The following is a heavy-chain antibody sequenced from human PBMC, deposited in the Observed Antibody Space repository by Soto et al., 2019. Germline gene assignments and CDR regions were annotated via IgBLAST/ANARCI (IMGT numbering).Heavy chain of an antibody. Sequence: EVQVLATGGGLIQPGGSLRLSCAASGFTVNSNYMSWVRQAPGEGLQWVSITNTGGTTYYADSVEGRFTVSRDNSMNTLYLQMNSLRAEDTAVYYCAKGDGFILAVWGQGTTVSVSS. J-gene: IGHJ6*02. V-gene: IGHV3-53*02. CDR3: AKGDGFILAV. CDR1: GFTVNSNY. CDR2: TNTGGTT. D-gene: IGHD1-26*01.